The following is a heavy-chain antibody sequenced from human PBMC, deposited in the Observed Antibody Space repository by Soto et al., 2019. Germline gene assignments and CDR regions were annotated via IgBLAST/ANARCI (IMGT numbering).Heavy chain of an antibody. D-gene: IGHD6-6*01. Sequence: GGSLRLSCTASGFTFGDYAMSWFRQAPGKGLGWVGFIRSKAYGGTTEYAASVKGRFTISRDDSKSIAYLQMNSLKTEDTAVYYCTRDRSIAAHRDYYYYMDVWGKGTTVTVSS. J-gene: IGHJ6*03. CDR2: IRSKAYGGTT. V-gene: IGHV3-49*03. CDR1: GFTFGDYA. CDR3: TRDRSIAAHRDYYYYMDV.